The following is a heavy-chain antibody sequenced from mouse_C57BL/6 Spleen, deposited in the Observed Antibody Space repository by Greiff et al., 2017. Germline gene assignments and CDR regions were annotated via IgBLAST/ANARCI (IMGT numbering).Heavy chain of an antibody. J-gene: IGHJ4*01. Sequence: EVKLMESGGGLVKPGGSLKLSCAASGFTFSDYGMHWVRQAPEQGLEWVAYISSGSSTIYYADTVKGRFTISRDNAKNTLFLQMTSLRSEDTAMYYCAAYYSNYDYAMDYWGQGTSVTVSS. CDR3: AAYYSNYDYAMDY. CDR2: ISSGSSTI. D-gene: IGHD2-5*01. CDR1: GFTFSDYG. V-gene: IGHV5-17*01.